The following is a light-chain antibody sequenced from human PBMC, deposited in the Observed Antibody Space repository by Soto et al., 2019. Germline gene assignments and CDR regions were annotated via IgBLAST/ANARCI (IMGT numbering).Light chain of an antibody. CDR3: QQYNNWPLT. J-gene: IGKJ4*01. V-gene: IGKV3D-15*01. CDR1: QTVRDN. Sequence: VMTQSPATLSVSPGERATLSCRASQTVRDNLGWYQQKPGQPPRLLIYGATTRATGIPARFSGSGSGTEFTLTISRLQSEDFAVYYCQQYNNWPLTFGGGTKV. CDR2: GAT.